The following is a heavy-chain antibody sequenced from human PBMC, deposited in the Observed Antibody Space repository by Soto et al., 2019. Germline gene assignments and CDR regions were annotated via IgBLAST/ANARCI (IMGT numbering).Heavy chain of an antibody. CDR2: IYSGGST. J-gene: IGHJ6*03. Sequence: GGSLRLSCAASGFTVSSNYMSWVRQAPGKGLEWVSVIYSGGSTYYADSVKGRFTISRDNSKNTLYLQMNSLRAEDTAVYYCARAIHDYGDYERFYYYYYTDVWGKGTTVTVSS. V-gene: IGHV3-66*01. CDR3: ARAIHDYGDYERFYYYYYTDV. CDR1: GFTVSSNY. D-gene: IGHD4-17*01.